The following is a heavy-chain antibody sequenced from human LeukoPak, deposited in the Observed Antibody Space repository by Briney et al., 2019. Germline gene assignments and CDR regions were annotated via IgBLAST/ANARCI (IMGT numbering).Heavy chain of an antibody. CDR3: ARAKTGGPLTWYFDL. J-gene: IGHJ2*01. V-gene: IGHV3-48*01. Sequence: GGSLRLSCAASGFTFSLSSMNWVRQAPGKGLEWLSLISSSGLTIFNADPVKGRFTISRDKAKNSLYLQINSLRVEDTALYYCARAKTGGPLTWYFDLWGRGTLVTVSS. D-gene: IGHD2-15*01. CDR2: ISSSGLTI. CDR1: GFTFSLSS.